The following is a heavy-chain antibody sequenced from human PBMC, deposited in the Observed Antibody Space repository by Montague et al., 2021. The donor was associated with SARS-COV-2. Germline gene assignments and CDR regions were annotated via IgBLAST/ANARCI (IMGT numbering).Heavy chain of an antibody. V-gene: IGHV4-39*07. CDR3: ARLVWFRGGFDY. D-gene: IGHD3-10*01. J-gene: IGHJ4*02. CDR1: GGSISSYY. CDR2: IYYSGST. Sequence: SETLSLTCAVSGGSISSYYWGWIRQPPGKGLEWIGGIYYSGSTYYNPSLKSRVTISVDTSKNQFSLKLSSVTAADTAVYYCARLVWFRGGFDYWGQGTLVTVSS.